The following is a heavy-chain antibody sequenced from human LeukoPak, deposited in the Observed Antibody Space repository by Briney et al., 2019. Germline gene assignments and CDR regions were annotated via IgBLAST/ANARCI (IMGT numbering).Heavy chain of an antibody. CDR3: AKGRYSSGWYRLDY. CDR1: GFTFSSYA. CDR2: ISGSGGST. V-gene: IGHV3-23*01. J-gene: IGHJ4*02. D-gene: IGHD6-19*01. Sequence: GGSLRLSCAASGFTFSSYAMSRVRQAPGKGLEWVSAISGSGGSTYYADSVKGRFTISRDNSKNTLYLQMNSLRAEDTAVYYCAKGRYSSGWYRLDYWGQGTLVTVSS.